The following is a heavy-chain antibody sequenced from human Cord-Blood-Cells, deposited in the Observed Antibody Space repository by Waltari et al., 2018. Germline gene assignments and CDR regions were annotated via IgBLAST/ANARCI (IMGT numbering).Heavy chain of an antibody. CDR3: AKGGLRFLEWLLYYFDY. CDR1: GFTSSSYG. V-gene: IGHV3-30*18. D-gene: IGHD3-3*01. CDR2: ISYDGSNK. Sequence: QVQLVESGGGVVQPGRSLRLSCAASGFTSSSYGMHWVRQAPGKGLEWVAGISYDGSNKYYADSVKGRFTISRDNSKNTLYLQINSLRAEDTAVYYCAKGGLRFLEWLLYYFDYWGQGTLVTVSS. J-gene: IGHJ4*02.